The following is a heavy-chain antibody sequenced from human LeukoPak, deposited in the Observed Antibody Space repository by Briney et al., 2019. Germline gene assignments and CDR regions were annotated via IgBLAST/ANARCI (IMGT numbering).Heavy chain of an antibody. CDR2: INRYGSGT. D-gene: IGHD4-11*01. J-gene: IGHJ5*02. V-gene: IGHV3-74*01. CDR1: GFTFTTYW. Sequence: GSQRLSCAASGFTFTTYWMHWVRQAPGKGLVWISQINRYGSGTTYADSGKGRFTISRDNAKNTLYLQMNSLRDEDTAVYYCARGYNNYDNYWFDPWGQGTLVTVSS. CDR3: ARGYNNYDNYWFDP.